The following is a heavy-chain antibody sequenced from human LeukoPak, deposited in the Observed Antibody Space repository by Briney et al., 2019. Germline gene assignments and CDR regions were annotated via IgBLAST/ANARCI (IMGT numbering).Heavy chain of an antibody. CDR1: GGSISSGDYY. V-gene: IGHV4-30-4*01. CDR3: ARAAVWFGFDP. J-gene: IGHJ5*02. D-gene: IGHD3-10*01. CDR2: IYYSGST. Sequence: PSETLSLTCTVSGGSISSGDYYWSWIRQPPGKGLEWIGYIYYSGSTYYNPSLKSRVTISVDTSKNQFSLKLSSVTAADTAVYYCARAAVWFGFDPWGQGTLVTVSS.